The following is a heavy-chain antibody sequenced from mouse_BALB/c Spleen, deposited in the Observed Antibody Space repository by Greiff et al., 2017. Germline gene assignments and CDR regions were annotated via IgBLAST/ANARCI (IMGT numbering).Heavy chain of an antibody. CDR3: ARGITTAPERYFDV. CDR2: INPSTGYT. Sequence: VQLQQSGAELAKPGASVKMSCKASGYTFTSYWMHWVKQRPGQGLEWIGYINPSTGYTEYNQKFKDKATLTADKSSSTAYMQLSSLTSEDSAVYYCARGITTAPERYFDVWGAGTTVTVSS. V-gene: IGHV1-7*01. J-gene: IGHJ1*01. D-gene: IGHD1-2*01. CDR1: GYTFTSYW.